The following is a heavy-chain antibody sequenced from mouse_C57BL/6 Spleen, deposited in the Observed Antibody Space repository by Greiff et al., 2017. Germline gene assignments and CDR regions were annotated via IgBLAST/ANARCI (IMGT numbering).Heavy chain of an antibody. CDR1: GYTFTDYE. CDR3: TREDGGPMDY. Sequence: VQLQQSGAELVRPGASVTLSCKASGYTFTDYEMHWVKQTPVHGLEWIGAIDPETGGTAYNQKFKGKAILTADKSSSPAYMELRSLTSEDSAVYYCTREDGGPMDYWGQGTSVTVSS. V-gene: IGHV1-15*01. CDR2: IDPETGGT. J-gene: IGHJ4*01.